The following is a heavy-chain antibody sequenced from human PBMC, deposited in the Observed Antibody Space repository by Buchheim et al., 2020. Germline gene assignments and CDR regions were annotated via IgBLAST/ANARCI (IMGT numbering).Heavy chain of an antibody. CDR2: IIPIFGTA. V-gene: IGHV1-69*01. J-gene: IGHJ6*02. Sequence: QVQLVQSGAEVKKPGSSVKVSCKASGGTFSSYAISWVRQAPGQGLELLGGIIPIFGTANYAQKFQGRVTLTADESTSPAYRELSSLRSEDTAVYYCARRRVVVAATPSDYYYYGMDVWGQGTT. CDR3: ARRRVVVAATPSDYYYYGMDV. CDR1: GGTFSSYA. D-gene: IGHD2-15*01.